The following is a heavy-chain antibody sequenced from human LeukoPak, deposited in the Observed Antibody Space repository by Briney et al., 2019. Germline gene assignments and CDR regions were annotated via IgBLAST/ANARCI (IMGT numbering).Heavy chain of an antibody. CDR1: GFSLSSYV. D-gene: IGHD2-15*01. Sequence: WGSLRLSCAASGFSLSSYVMIRVRQAPGKGLEWVSAISSSDDGTYHAGSVRGRFTISRDSSKNTLYLQMNNLRTEDAAIYYCAKAPVTSCSGAFCYPLDSWGQGTLVTVSS. CDR2: ISSSDDGT. V-gene: IGHV3-23*01. CDR3: AKAPVTSCSGAFCYPLDS. J-gene: IGHJ4*02.